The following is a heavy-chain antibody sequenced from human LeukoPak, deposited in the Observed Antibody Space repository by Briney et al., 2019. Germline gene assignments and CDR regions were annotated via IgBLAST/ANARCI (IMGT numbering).Heavy chain of an antibody. Sequence: SETLSLTCAVSGVSISSSSHYWGWIRQAPGKRLECIGTIYYSESSYYNPSLKSRVTMSVDTSKNQFSLRLSSVTAADTAVYYCARLPAITTYYYYYMDVWGQGTRVTVSS. CDR3: ARLPAITTYYYYYMDV. CDR1: GVSISSSSHY. D-gene: IGHD5-12*01. V-gene: IGHV4-39*01. J-gene: IGHJ6*03. CDR2: IYYSESS.